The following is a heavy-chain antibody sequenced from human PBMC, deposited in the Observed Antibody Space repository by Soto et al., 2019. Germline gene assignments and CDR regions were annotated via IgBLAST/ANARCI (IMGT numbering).Heavy chain of an antibody. J-gene: IGHJ4*02. Sequence: GGSLRLSCAASGFTFSSYARSWVRQAPGKGLEWVSAISGSGGSTYYGDSEKGRFTISRDNSKNTLYLQMNSLRAEDTAVYYCVYIAAAGHTCYFDYWGQGTLVNVSS. CDR1: GFTFSSYA. D-gene: IGHD6-13*01. CDR3: VYIAAAGHTCYFDY. CDR2: ISGSGGST. V-gene: IGHV3-23*01.